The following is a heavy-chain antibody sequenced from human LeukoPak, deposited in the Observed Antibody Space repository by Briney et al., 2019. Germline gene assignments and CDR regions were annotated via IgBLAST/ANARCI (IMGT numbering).Heavy chain of an antibody. CDR2: MNVKSGNT. J-gene: IGHJ5*02. Sequence: GASVKVSCKASGYTLFSYDINWVRQATGQGLEWMGWMNVKSGNTGYAQKFQGRLTMTRNTSISTAYIELTSLRSEDTAVYYCATTPTNSRGWFDPWGQGTLVSLCS. V-gene: IGHV1-8*01. CDR3: ATTPTNSRGWFDP. CDR1: GYTLFSYD. D-gene: IGHD2-8*01.